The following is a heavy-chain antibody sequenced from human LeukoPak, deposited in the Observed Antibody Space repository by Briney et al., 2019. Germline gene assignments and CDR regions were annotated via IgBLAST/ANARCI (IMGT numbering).Heavy chain of an antibody. CDR1: GGFFSGYY. Sequence: SETLSLTCAVYGGFFSGYYLSWIRQPPGKGLEWIGEINHSGSTNYNPSLKSRVTISLDTSKNQFSQKVSSVTAADTAVYYCARHCSGYLSYFDYGGQGTLVPVSS. CDR2: INHSGST. CDR3: ARHCSGYLSYFDY. D-gene: IGHD2-15*01. J-gene: IGHJ4*02. V-gene: IGHV4-34*01.